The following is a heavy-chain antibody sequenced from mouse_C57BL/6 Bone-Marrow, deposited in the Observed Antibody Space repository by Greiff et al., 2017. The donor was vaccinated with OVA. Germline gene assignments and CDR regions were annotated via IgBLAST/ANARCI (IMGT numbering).Heavy chain of an antibody. Sequence: QVQLQQPGAELVRPGTSVKVSCKASGYAFTNYLIEWVKQRPGQGLEWIGVINPGSGGTNYNEKFKGKATLTADKSSSTAYMQLSSLTSEDSAVYFCAGLGGGFAYWGQGTLVTVSA. D-gene: IGHD3-3*01. CDR3: AGLGGGFAY. CDR2: INPGSGGT. V-gene: IGHV1-54*01. CDR1: GYAFTNYL. J-gene: IGHJ3*01.